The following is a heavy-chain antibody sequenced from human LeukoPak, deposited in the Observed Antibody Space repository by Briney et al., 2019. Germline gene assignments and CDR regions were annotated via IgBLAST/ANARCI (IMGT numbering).Heavy chain of an antibody. CDR1: GFTFSSYA. Sequence: GGSLRLSCAASGFTFSSYAMSWVRQAPGKGLEWVSAISGSGGSTYYADSVKGRFTIPRDNSKNTLYLQMNSLRAEDTAVYYCAKDGRFLRDGDYSWGQGTLVTVSS. D-gene: IGHD4-17*01. J-gene: IGHJ4*02. V-gene: IGHV3-23*01. CDR3: AKDGRFLRDGDYS. CDR2: ISGSGGST.